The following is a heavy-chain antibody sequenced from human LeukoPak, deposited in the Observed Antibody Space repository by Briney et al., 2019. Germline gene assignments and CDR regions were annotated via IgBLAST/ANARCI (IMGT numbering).Heavy chain of an antibody. J-gene: IGHJ4*02. CDR3: AREGSSSWYRGRLDY. Sequence: GGSLRHSRAASGFTFSSYSMNWVRQAPGKGRAGVSSISSSSSYIYYADSVKGRFTISRDNAKNSLYLQLNSLRAEGTAVYYCAREGSSSWYRGRLDYWGQGTLVTVSS. V-gene: IGHV3-21*01. D-gene: IGHD6-13*01. CDR1: GFTFSSYS. CDR2: ISSSSSYI.